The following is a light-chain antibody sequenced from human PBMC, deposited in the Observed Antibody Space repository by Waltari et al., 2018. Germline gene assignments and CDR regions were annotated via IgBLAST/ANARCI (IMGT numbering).Light chain of an antibody. V-gene: IGKV2-28*01. CDR1: QSLLSSNGYNY. Sequence: DIVMTQTPLSLPVTLGEPASISCRSSQSLLSSNGYNYLNWYLQKPGQSLQLLIYYGSNRASGVPDRFSCSGSGTDFTLKISRVEAEDVGVYYCMQALQTPFTFGPGTKLDIK. CDR2: YGS. J-gene: IGKJ3*01. CDR3: MQALQTPFT.